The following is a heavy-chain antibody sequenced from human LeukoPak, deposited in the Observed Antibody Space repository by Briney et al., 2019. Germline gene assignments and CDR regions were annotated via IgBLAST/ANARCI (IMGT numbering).Heavy chain of an antibody. CDR1: GFSVSSNY. Sequence: GGSLRLSCAASGFSVSSNYMSWVRQAPGRGLAGVSVIYSGGSTYYADSVKGRFTISRDNSKNTLYLQMNSLRAEDTAVYYCARDSGYSSSWYSADAFDIWGRGTMVTVSS. J-gene: IGHJ3*02. V-gene: IGHV3-53*01. D-gene: IGHD6-13*01. CDR3: ARDSGYSSSWYSADAFDI. CDR2: IYSGGST.